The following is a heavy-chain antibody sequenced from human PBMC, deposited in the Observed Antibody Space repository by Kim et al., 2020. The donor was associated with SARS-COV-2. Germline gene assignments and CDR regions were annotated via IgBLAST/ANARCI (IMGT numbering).Heavy chain of an antibody. J-gene: IGHJ4*02. V-gene: IGHV5-51*01. CDR2: IYPGDSDT. D-gene: IGHD3-22*01. CDR1: GYSFTSYW. Sequence: GESLKISCKGSGYSFTSYWIGWVRQMPGKGLEWMGIIYPGDSDTRYSPSFQGQVTISADKSISTAYLQWSSLKASDTAMYYCARLYDSSGYYYGSKLDYWGQGTLVTVSS. CDR3: ARLYDSSGYYYGSKLDY.